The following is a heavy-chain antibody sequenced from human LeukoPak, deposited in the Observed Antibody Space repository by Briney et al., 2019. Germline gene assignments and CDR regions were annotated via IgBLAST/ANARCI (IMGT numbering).Heavy chain of an antibody. CDR2: IWYDGSNK. CDR1: GFTFSSYG. Sequence: GRSLRLSCAASGFTFSSYGMHWVRQAPGKGLEWVAVIWYDGSNKYYADSVKGRFTISRDNSKNTLYLQMNSLRAEDTAVYYCAKDHYYYDSSGYSGLWGQGTLVTVSS. CDR3: AKDHYYYDSSGYSGL. J-gene: IGHJ4*02. V-gene: IGHV3-33*06. D-gene: IGHD3-22*01.